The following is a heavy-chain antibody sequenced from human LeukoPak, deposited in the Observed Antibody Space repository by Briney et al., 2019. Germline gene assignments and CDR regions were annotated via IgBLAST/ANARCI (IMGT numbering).Heavy chain of an antibody. CDR1: GFTFSNYA. J-gene: IGHJ4*02. CDR2: ISGSGGST. CDR3: AKSSTHHYYDSSGYLDY. Sequence: GGSLRLSCAASGFTFSNYAMSWVRQAPGKGLEWVSAISGSGGSTYYADSVKGRFTISRDNSKNTLYLQMNSLRAEDTAVYYCAKSSTHHYYDSSGYLDYWGQGTLVTVSS. D-gene: IGHD3-22*01. V-gene: IGHV3-23*01.